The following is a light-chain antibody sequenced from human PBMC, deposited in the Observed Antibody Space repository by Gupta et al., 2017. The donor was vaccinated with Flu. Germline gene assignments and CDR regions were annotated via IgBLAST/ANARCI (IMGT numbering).Light chain of an antibody. V-gene: IGLV2-11*01. CDR2: EVS. CDR3: CSYTGTDKSYV. Sequence: QSVLTQPRSVSGSPGQSVTISCTGTSSDIGGYNHVYWYQQHPGKVPKVIIYEVSERPSGVPDRFSGSKSGNTASLTISGLQAEDEANYYCCSYTGTDKSYVFGTGTEVAVL. J-gene: IGLJ1*01. CDR1: SSDIGGYNH.